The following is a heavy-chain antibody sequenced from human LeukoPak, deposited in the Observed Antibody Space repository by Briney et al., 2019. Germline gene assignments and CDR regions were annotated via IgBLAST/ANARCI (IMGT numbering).Heavy chain of an antibody. V-gene: IGHV4-39*01. D-gene: IGHD3-22*01. J-gene: IGHJ6*03. CDR1: GGSISSSSYY. Sequence: PSETLSLTCTVSGGSISSSSYYWGWIRQPPGKGLEWIGSIYYSGSTYYNPSLKSRVTISVDTSKNQFSLKLSSVTAADTAVYYCARQGYSSGYYPSEFDYYYYYMDVWGKGTTVTVSS. CDR2: IYYSGST. CDR3: ARQGYSSGYYPSEFDYYYYYMDV.